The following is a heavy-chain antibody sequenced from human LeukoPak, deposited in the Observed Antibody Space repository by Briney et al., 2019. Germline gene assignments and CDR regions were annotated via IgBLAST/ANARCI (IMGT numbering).Heavy chain of an antibody. CDR3: AKDSSGSYSHFDY. D-gene: IGHD3-22*01. V-gene: IGHV3-30*02. J-gene: IGHJ4*02. CDR2: VWYDGTNK. CDR1: GFTFSSYG. Sequence: AGSLRLSCAASGFTFSSYGMHWVRQAPGEGLEWVAFVWYDGTNKYYADSVKGRFTISRDNSKNTLYLQINSLRPEDTAVYYCAKDSSGSYSHFDYWGQGTLVTVSS.